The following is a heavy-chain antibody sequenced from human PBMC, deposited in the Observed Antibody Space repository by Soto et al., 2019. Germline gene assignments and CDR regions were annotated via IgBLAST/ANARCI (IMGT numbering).Heavy chain of an antibody. CDR1: GFSLSTSGVG. CDR2: SYWDDDK. Sequence: QITLKESGPTLVKPTQTLTLTCTFSGFSLSTSGVGVGWIRQPPGKALEWLALSYWDDDKSYSPSLKSRLTITKDTSKNQVVLTMTNMDPVDTATYYCAHWPGVGVVNNWGQGTLVTVSS. V-gene: IGHV2-5*02. CDR3: AHWPGVGVVNN. D-gene: IGHD3-3*01. J-gene: IGHJ4*02.